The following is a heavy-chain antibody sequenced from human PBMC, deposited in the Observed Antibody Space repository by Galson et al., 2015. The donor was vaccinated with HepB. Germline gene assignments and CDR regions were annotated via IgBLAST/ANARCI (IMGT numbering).Heavy chain of an antibody. Sequence: SLRLSCAASGFTFSSYAMHWVRQAPGKGLEWVAVISYDGSNKYYADSVKGRFTISRDNSKNTLYLQMNSLRAEDTAVYYCASSSGYYRWFDPWGQGTLVTVSS. D-gene: IGHD3-22*01. CDR2: ISYDGSNK. CDR3: ASSSGYYRWFDP. J-gene: IGHJ5*02. V-gene: IGHV3-30-3*01. CDR1: GFTFSSYA.